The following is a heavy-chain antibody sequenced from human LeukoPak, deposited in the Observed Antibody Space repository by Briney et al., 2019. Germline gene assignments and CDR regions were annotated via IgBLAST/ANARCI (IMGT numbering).Heavy chain of an antibody. J-gene: IGHJ4*02. CDR1: GGSFSGDY. V-gene: IGHV4-34*01. CDR3: ARRCVTVTTVLDFDY. Sequence: SETLSLTCAVYGGSFSGDYWSWIRQPPGKGLEWIGEINHSGSTNYNPSLKSRVTISVDTSKNQFSLKLSSVTAADTAVYYCARRCVTVTTVLDFDYWGQGTLVTVSS. CDR2: INHSGST. D-gene: IGHD4-17*01.